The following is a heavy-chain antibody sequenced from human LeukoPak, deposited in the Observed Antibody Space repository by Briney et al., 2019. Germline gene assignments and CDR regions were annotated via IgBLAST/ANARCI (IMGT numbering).Heavy chain of an antibody. J-gene: IGHJ4*02. CDR1: GFTFSSYS. CDR3: ARSYYYGSGSYSRYFDY. Sequence: GGSLRLSCAASGFTFSSYSMNWVRQAPGKGLEWVSSISSSSTYIYYADSVKGRFTIPRDNAKNSLYLQMNSLRAEDTAVYYCARSYYYGSGSYSRYFDYWGQGTLVTVSS. CDR2: ISSSSTYI. D-gene: IGHD3-10*01. V-gene: IGHV3-21*04.